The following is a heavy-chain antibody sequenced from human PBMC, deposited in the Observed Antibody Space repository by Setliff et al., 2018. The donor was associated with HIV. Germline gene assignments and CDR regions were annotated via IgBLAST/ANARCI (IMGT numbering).Heavy chain of an antibody. CDR2: MNPNNGNT. CDR3: ARFLDHDYGDYRTYYFDF. D-gene: IGHD4-17*01. J-gene: IGHJ4*02. V-gene: IGHV1-8*02. Sequence: ASVKVSCKASGYTFVSYDINWVRQATGQGLEWMGWMNPNNGNTGYSQKFQGRVTMTRNTSISTAYMELSSLRSEDTAVYYCARFLDHDYGDYRTYYFDFWGQGTLVTVTS. CDR1: GYTFVSYD.